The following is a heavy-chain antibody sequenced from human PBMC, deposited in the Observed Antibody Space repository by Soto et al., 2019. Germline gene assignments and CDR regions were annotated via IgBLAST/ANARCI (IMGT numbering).Heavy chain of an antibody. Sequence: GVSLRLSCAASGFTFTKYAMTWVRQAPGKGLEWVSSISKSGGDTYYADSVKGRFTISRDNSKNTLYLQMNGLRAEDTALYFCAKDTYSSSWYFWGQGTLVTVCS. CDR2: ISKSGGDT. D-gene: IGHD2-2*01. CDR3: AKDTYSSSWYF. CDR1: GFTFTKYA. J-gene: IGHJ4*02. V-gene: IGHV3-23*01.